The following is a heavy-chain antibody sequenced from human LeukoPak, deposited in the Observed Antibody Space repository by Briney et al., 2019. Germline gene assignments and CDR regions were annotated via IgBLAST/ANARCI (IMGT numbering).Heavy chain of an antibody. Sequence: GGSLRLSCAASGFTFSSFAMTWVRQIPGKGLEWVSAISASGASTFYGDSVKGRFTISRDNSKNTLFLQTNSLRVEDTAIYYCAKRSDYDYGDLGSTYYYYGMDVWGQGTTVTVSS. J-gene: IGHJ6*02. CDR2: ISASGAST. D-gene: IGHD4-17*01. CDR3: AKRSDYDYGDLGSTYYYYGMDV. V-gene: IGHV3-23*01. CDR1: GFTFSSFA.